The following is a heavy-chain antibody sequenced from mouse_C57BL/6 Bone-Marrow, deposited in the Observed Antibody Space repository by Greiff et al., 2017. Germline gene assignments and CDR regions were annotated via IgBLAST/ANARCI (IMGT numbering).Heavy chain of an antibody. Sequence: QVQLQQPGAELVKPGASVKMSCKASGYNFNGYWITWVKQRPGQGLEWIGDIYPTSGRTNYTAKFTGKAILTVDTSSNTAYMQLSSLTSEDSAVFYGASSGPLRRSYDYGGQGTTLTVSS. CDR2: IYPTSGRT. CDR3: ASSGPLRRSYDY. CDR1: GYNFNGYW. V-gene: IGHV1-55*01. D-gene: IGHD3-1*01. J-gene: IGHJ2*01.